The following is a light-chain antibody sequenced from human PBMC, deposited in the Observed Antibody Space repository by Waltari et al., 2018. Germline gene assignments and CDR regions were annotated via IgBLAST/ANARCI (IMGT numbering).Light chain of an antibody. CDR2: WAS. J-gene: IGKJ4*01. Sequence: SVFFTPNNKSYLAWYQQKPRQPPKLLISWASTRESGVPDRFSGSGSGTHSTLTISSLQAEDVAVYSCQQYYGIPLTFGGGTKVEI. V-gene: IGKV4-1*01. CDR3: QQYYGIPLT. CDR1: SVFFTPNNKSY.